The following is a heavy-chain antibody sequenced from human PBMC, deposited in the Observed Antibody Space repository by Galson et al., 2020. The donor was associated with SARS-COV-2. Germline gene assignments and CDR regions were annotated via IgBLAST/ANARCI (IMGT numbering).Heavy chain of an antibody. J-gene: IGHJ4*02. CDR1: GFTFSNYA. CDR3: ARETIDYSSSFWDY. D-gene: IGHD6-6*01. V-gene: IGHV3-30*04. CDR2: ISYDGSNK. Sequence: TGGSLRLSCSASGFTFSNYAMHWVRQAPGKGLEWVAIISYDGSNKYADSVKARFTISRDNSKNTLYLQMNSLTTEDTAVYYCARETIDYSSSFWDYWGQGTLVTVSS.